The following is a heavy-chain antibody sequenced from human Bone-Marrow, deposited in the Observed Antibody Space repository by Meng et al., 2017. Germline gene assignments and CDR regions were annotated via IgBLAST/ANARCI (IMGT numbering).Heavy chain of an antibody. V-gene: IGHV4-4*02. J-gene: IGHJ5*02. CDR1: GASISSSHW. D-gene: IGHD3-3*01. Sequence: QVQLQESGPGLVKPSGTLSLTCAVSGASISSSHWWGWVRHPPGKGLEWIGEIYHDGSTNYTPSLKSRVTISVDKSKNQFSLKLSSVTAADTAVYYCARAAYDIWSGYAPWGQGSLVTVSS. CDR2: IYHDGST. CDR3: ARAAYDIWSGYAP.